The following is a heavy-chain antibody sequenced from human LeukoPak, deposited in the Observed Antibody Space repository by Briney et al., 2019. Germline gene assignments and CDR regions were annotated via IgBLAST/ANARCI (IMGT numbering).Heavy chain of an antibody. Sequence: GGSLRLSCAASGFTFSSYSMNWVRQAPGKGLEWVPSISSSSSYIYYADSVKGRFTISRDNAKNSLYLQMNSLRAEDTAVYYCARVWGGYERDAFDIWGQGTMVTVSS. D-gene: IGHD5-12*01. CDR2: ISSSSSYI. CDR1: GFTFSSYS. CDR3: ARVWGGYERDAFDI. J-gene: IGHJ3*02. V-gene: IGHV3-21*01.